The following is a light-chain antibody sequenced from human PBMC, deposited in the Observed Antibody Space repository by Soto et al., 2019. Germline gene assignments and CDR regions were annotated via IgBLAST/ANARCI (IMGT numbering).Light chain of an antibody. Sequence: EIVLTQSPATLSLSPGERATLSCRASQTGNNNYLAWYQHKSGQAPRLLIYGVYTRASGIPDRFSGSGSGTEFTLTITRLEPEDSAVYFCQHYGYSQWTFGQGTKVDI. CDR2: GVY. J-gene: IGKJ1*01. V-gene: IGKV3-20*01. CDR1: QTGNNNY. CDR3: QHYGYSQWT.